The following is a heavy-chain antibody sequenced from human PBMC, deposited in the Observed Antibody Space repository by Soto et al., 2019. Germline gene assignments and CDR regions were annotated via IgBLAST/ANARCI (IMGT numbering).Heavy chain of an antibody. CDR2: IKSSSNDI. CDR3: ARVYYYDRRAIFGY. CDR1: GFTFGSYS. J-gene: IGHJ4*02. D-gene: IGHD3-22*01. V-gene: IGHV3-48*02. Sequence: EVQLVESGGGLVKPGGSLRLSCVASGFTFGSYSMAWVRQAPGKGSEWVSYIKSSSNDIYYADSVTGRFTISRDNAKNSLHLQMNSRRDDDTAVYYCARVYYYDRRAIFGYWGQGTLVTVSS.